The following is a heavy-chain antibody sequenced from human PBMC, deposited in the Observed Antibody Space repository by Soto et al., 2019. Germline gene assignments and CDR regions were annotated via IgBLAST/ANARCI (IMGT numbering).Heavy chain of an antibody. CDR1: GYTFTSYG. CDR3: ARGYYYDGSGYYYFPY. J-gene: IGHJ4*02. V-gene: IGHV1-18*01. D-gene: IGHD3-22*01. CDR2: ISAYNGNT. Sequence: ASVKVSCKASGYTFTSYGISWVRQAPGQGLEWMGWISAYNGNTNYAQKLQGRVTMTTDTSTSTAYMELRSLRSDDTAVYYCARGYYYDGSGYYYFPYWGQGTLVTVSS.